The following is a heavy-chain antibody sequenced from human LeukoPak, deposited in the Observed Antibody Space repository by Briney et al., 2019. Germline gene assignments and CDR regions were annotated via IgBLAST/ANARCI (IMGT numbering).Heavy chain of an antibody. V-gene: IGHV3-64*01. CDR3: ARGGLIPKY. CDR1: GFTFSSYA. CDR2: ISSNGGST. Sequence: GGSLRLSCAASGFTFSSYAMHWVRQAPGKGLEYVSAISSNGGSTYYANSVKGRFTISRDNSKNTLYLQMGSLRAEDMAVYYCARGGLIPKYWGQGTLVTVSS. J-gene: IGHJ4*02.